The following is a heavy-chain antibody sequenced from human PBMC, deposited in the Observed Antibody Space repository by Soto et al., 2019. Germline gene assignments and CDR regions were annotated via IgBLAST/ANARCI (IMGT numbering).Heavy chain of an antibody. Sequence: ASVKVSCKASGGTFGNSAISWVRQAPGQRLEWMGWINAVNRTTNYAQKFQGRVTITRDTSASTAYMELSSLRSEDTAVYYCARDLGGWPDYWGQGALVTV. J-gene: IGHJ4*02. CDR1: GGTFGNSA. D-gene: IGHD2-15*01. CDR3: ARDLGGWPDY. V-gene: IGHV1-3*01. CDR2: INAVNRTT.